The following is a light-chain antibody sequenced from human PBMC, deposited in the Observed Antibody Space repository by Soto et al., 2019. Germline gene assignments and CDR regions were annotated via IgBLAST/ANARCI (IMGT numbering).Light chain of an antibody. Sequence: DIQMAQSPSTLSASVGDRVTISCRASQSIDSWLAWYQQKAGKAPRLLIYKASSLESGVPSRFSGSGSGTEFTLTISSLQPDDFVTYYCQQYNSYRFGQGTKVETK. J-gene: IGKJ1*01. V-gene: IGKV1-5*03. CDR3: QQYNSYR. CDR1: QSIDSW. CDR2: KAS.